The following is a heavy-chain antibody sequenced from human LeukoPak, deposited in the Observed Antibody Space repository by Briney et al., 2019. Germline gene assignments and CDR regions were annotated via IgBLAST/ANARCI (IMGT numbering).Heavy chain of an antibody. J-gene: IGHJ4*02. CDR2: ISSDSSYI. V-gene: IGHV3-21*01. CDR1: GFTFNSFN. CDR3: AKEDGLFDY. Sequence: GGSLRLSCAASGFTFNSFNMNWVRQAPGKGLEWVSSISSDSSYIYYAGSVKGRFTISRDNAKNSLYLQMNTLRVEDTAVYYCAKEDGLFDYWGQGTLVTVSS.